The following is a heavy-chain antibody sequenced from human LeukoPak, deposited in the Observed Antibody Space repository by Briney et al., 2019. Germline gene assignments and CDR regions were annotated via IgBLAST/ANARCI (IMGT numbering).Heavy chain of an antibody. CDR2: ISGSGGST. V-gene: IGHV3-23*01. D-gene: IGHD2-2*01. Sequence: GGSLRLSCAASGFTFSSYAMSWVRQAPGKRLEWVSAISGSGGSTYYADSVKGRFTISRDNSKNTLYLQMNSLRAEDTAVYYWAKGRGRCSSTSCYPGAFDIWGQGTMVTVSS. CDR3: AKGRGRCSSTSCYPGAFDI. J-gene: IGHJ3*02. CDR1: GFTFSSYA.